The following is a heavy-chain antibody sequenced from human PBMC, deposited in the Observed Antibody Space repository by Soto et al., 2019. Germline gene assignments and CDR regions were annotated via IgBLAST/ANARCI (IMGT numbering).Heavy chain of an antibody. D-gene: IGHD6-19*01. J-gene: IGHJ5*02. V-gene: IGHV4-59*01. CDR3: AKDTSGWRGWFDP. Sequence: TCTVSGDSITNSYWNWIRQPPGKRLEWIGYMSYSGSTYYNPSLKSRVTISIDTSKNQYSLKLSSVTAADTAVYYCAKDTSGWRGWFDPWGQGTLVTVS. CDR1: GDSITNSY. CDR2: MSYSGST.